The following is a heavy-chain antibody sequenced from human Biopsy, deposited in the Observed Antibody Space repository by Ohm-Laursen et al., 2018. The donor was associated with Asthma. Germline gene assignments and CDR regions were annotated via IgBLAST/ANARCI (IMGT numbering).Heavy chain of an antibody. CDR3: AKTYYDFLTGQVNDAFDM. D-gene: IGHD3-9*01. Sequence: SVNVSCKASGYTFINYAIHWVRRAPGQRLEWMGWINAGNSNTKYSQKFQGRVTISRDTSASKAYMDLSSLRSEDTAVYYCAKTYYDFLTGQVNDAFDMWGQGTMVTVSS. CDR2: INAGNSNT. V-gene: IGHV1-3*01. J-gene: IGHJ3*02. CDR1: GYTFINYA.